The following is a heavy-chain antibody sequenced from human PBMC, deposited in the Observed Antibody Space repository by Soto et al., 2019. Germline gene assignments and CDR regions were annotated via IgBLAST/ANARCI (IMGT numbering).Heavy chain of an antibody. V-gene: IGHV3-21*01. J-gene: IGHJ6*02. CDR2: ISSSSSYI. CDR1: GFTLSSYS. Sequence: GGSLRLSCAASGFTLSSYSMNWVRQAPGKGLEWVSSISSSSSYIYYADSVKGRFTISRDNAKNSLYLQMNSLRAEDTAVYYCARVVLQDQPGWLGSYYYYGMDVWGQGTTVTVSS. D-gene: IGHD2-8*02. CDR3: ARVVLQDQPGWLGSYYYYGMDV.